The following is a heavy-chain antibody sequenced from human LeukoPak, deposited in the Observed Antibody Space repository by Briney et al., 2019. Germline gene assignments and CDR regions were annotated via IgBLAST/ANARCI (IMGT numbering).Heavy chain of an antibody. CDR3: ARDVGYSYGERNFDY. D-gene: IGHD5-18*01. CDR1: GYTFTSYG. Sequence: ASVKVSCKASGYTFTSYGISWVRQAPGQGLEWMGWISAYNGNTNYAQKLQGRVTMTTDTSTSTACMELRSLRSDDTAVYYCARDVGYSYGERNFDYWGQGTLVTVSS. J-gene: IGHJ4*02. CDR2: ISAYNGNT. V-gene: IGHV1-18*01.